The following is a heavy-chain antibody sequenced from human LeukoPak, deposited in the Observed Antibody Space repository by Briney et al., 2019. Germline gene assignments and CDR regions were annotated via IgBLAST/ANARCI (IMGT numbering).Heavy chain of an antibody. D-gene: IGHD2-2*01. Sequence: GGSLRLSCAASGFTSSSYAMHWVRQAPGKGLGWVAVISYDGSNKYYADSVKGRFTISRDNSKNTLYLQMNSLRAEDTAVYYCARDLPRSNIVVVPAAGYYGMDVWGQGTTVTVSS. V-gene: IGHV3-30-3*01. CDR2: ISYDGSNK. CDR3: ARDLPRSNIVVVPAAGYYGMDV. J-gene: IGHJ6*02. CDR1: GFTSSSYA.